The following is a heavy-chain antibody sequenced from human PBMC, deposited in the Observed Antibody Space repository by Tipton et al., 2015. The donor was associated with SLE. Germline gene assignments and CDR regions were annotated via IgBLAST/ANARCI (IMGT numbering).Heavy chain of an antibody. Sequence: SLRLSCAASGFTFSDYYMSWIRQAPGKGLEWVSYISSSGSTIYYADSVKGRFTISRDNAKNSLYLQMNSLRAEDTAVYYCASLPTNYYDSSGYRTFDIWGQGTMVTVAS. D-gene: IGHD3-22*01. CDR3: ASLPTNYYDSSGYRTFDI. CDR2: ISSSGSTI. V-gene: IGHV3-11*01. CDR1: GFTFSDYY. J-gene: IGHJ3*02.